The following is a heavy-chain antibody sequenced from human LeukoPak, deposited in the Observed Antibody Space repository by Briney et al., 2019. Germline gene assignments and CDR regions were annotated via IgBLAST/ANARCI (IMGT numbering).Heavy chain of an antibody. V-gene: IGHV4-34*01. CDR1: GGSFSGYY. D-gene: IGHD4-23*01. J-gene: IGHJ4*02. CDR3: ARARLRWQPPET. CDR2: INHSGST. Sequence: SETLSLTCAVYGGSFSGYYWSWIRQPPGKGLEWIGEINHSGSTNYNPSLKSRVTISVDTSKNQFSLKLSSVTAADTAVYYCARARLRWQPPETWGQGTLVTVSS.